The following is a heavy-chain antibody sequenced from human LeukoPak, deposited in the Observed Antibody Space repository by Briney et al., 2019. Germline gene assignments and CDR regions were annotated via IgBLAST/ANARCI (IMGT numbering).Heavy chain of an antibody. CDR2: ISWNSGSI. D-gene: IGHD1-26*01. Sequence: GGSLRLSCAASGFTFDDYAMHWVRQAPGKGLEWVSGISWNSGSIGYADSVKGRFTISRDNAKNSLYLQMNSLRAEDTALYYCAKGSSGSYYTRVGYWGQGTLVTVSS. CDR1: GFTFDDYA. CDR3: AKGSSGSYYTRVGY. V-gene: IGHV3-9*01. J-gene: IGHJ4*02.